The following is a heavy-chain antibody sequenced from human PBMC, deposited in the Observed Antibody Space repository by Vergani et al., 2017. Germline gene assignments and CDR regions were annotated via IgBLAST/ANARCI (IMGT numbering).Heavy chain of an antibody. CDR1: GDSIRSGVYY. Sequence: QVQLQESGPGLVKPSQTLSLTCTVSGDSIRSGVYYWGWIRQHPWQGLEWIGYIYHTGTTYYNPSLRGRINISVDTSKNQLSLKLTSVTAADTAVYYCATIGYRRWGYYFDYWGQGILVTVSS. V-gene: IGHV4-31*03. CDR2: IYHTGTT. D-gene: IGHD2-2*02. CDR3: ATIGYRRWGYYFDY. J-gene: IGHJ4*02.